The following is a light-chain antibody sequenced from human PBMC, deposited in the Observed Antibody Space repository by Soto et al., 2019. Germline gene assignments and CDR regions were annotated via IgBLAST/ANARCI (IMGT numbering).Light chain of an antibody. V-gene: IGLV2-8*01. CDR2: EGI. Sequence: QSVLTQPPSASGSPGQSVTISCAGSSSDVGAYNYVSWYQQHPGKAPKLMIHEGIKRPSGVPDRFSGSKSGNTASLTVSGLQAEDEADYYCSSYAGSNTWVFGGGTKLTVL. CDR3: SSYAGSNTWV. CDR1: SSDVGAYNY. J-gene: IGLJ3*02.